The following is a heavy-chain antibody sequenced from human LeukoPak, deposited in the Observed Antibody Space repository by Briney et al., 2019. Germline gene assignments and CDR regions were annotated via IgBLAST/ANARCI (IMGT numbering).Heavy chain of an antibody. CDR2: ISYDGSNK. CDR3: AGAPDIVVVPAALNYYYYYGMDV. Sequence: GGSLRLSCAASGFTFSSYAMHWVRQAPGKGLEWVAVISYDGSNKYYADSVKGRFTISRDNSKNTLYLQMNSLRAEDTAVYYCAGAPDIVVVPAALNYYYYYGMDVWGQGTAVTVSS. V-gene: IGHV3-30-3*01. CDR1: GFTFSSYA. D-gene: IGHD2-2*01. J-gene: IGHJ6*02.